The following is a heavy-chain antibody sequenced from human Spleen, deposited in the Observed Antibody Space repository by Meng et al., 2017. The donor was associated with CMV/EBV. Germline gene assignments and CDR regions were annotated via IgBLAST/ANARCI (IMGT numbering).Heavy chain of an antibody. V-gene: IGHV3-15*01. J-gene: IGHJ4*02. CDR1: GFTFSNAW. CDR2: IKSKTDGGTT. D-gene: IGHD2-2*01. CDR3: TTEVGYCSSTSCYFYDY. Sequence: ETLSLTCAASGFTFSNAWMSWVRQAPGKGLEWVGRIKSKTDGGTTDYAAPVKGRFTISRDDSKNTLYLQMNSLKTEDTAVYYCTTEVGYCSSTSCYFYDYWGQGTLVTVSS.